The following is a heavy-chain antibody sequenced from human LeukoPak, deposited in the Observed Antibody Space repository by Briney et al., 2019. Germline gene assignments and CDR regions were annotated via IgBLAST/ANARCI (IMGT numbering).Heavy chain of an antibody. Sequence: GGSLRLSCAASGFTFSSYAMNWVRQAPGKGLEWVSAISGSGGSTYYADSVKGRFTISRDNSKNTLYLQMNSLRAEDTAVYYCAKGEDYYGSGSTLWGQGTLVTVSS. D-gene: IGHD3-10*01. CDR1: GFTFSSYA. CDR2: ISGSGGST. CDR3: AKGEDYYGSGSTL. J-gene: IGHJ4*02. V-gene: IGHV3-23*01.